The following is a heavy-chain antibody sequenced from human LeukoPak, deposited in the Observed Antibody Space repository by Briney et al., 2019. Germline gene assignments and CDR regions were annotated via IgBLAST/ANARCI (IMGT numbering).Heavy chain of an antibody. V-gene: IGHV4-59*01. D-gene: IGHD6-6*01. CDR3: ARGGSRVISSSDFDS. CDR1: GVSFSSYY. J-gene: IGHJ4*02. Sequence: SETLSLTCTVSGVSFSSYYWSWIRQPPGKGLEWIGYIYYTGSINYNPSLKSRVTVSVDTSRNQFSLRLSSVTAADTAVYYCARGGSRVISSSDFDSWGQGILVTVSS. CDR2: IYYTGSI.